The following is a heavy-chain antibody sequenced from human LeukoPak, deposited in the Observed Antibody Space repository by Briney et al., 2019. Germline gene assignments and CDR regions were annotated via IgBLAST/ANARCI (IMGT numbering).Heavy chain of an antibody. CDR3: TNLSTY. CDR1: GFTVSSNY. Sequence: GGSLRLSCAASGFTVSSNYMTWVRQAPGKGLEWVSVIYSDGSTFYADSVKGRFTISRDNSKNTLYLQMDSLRPEDTAVYYCTNLSTYWGQGTLVTVSS. V-gene: IGHV3-66*02. CDR2: IYSDGST. J-gene: IGHJ4*02.